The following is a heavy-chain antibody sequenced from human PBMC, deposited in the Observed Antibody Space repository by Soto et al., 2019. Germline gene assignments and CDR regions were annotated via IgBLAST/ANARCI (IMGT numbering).Heavy chain of an antibody. CDR3: ARDRAMDDY. Sequence: PGRSLRLSCAASGFTFSSYWMNWVRQAPGKGLEWVANIKQDGSEKNYVDSVKGRFTISRDNAKNSLYLQMNSLRAEDTAVYYCARDRAMDDYWGQGTLVTVSS. D-gene: IGHD5-18*01. J-gene: IGHJ4*02. CDR2: IKQDGSEK. CDR1: GFTFSSYW. V-gene: IGHV3-7*05.